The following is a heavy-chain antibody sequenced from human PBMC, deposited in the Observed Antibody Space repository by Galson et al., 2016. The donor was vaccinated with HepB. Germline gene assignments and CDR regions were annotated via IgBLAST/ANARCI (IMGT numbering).Heavy chain of an antibody. CDR2: ITHTTYTI. CDR1: GFTFSSYS. D-gene: IGHD3-10*01. V-gene: IGHV3-48*01. CDR3: ARKGGIYSPWGY. J-gene: IGHJ4*02. Sequence: SLRLSCAASGFTFSSYSMNWVRQAPGKGLEWVSHITHTTYTIYYADSVKGRFTISRDNAKNSMYLRTNSLRAEDTAVYYCARKGGIYSPWGYWGQGTLVTVSS.